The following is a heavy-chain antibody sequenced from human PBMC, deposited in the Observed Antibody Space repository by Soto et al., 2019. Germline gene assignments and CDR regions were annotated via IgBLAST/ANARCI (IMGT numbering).Heavy chain of an antibody. CDR3: ACDSAGGGDY. CDR2: IYSGGST. CDR1: GFTVSSYY. Sequence: EVQLVESGGGLVQPGGSLRLSCAASGFTVSSYYMSWVRQAPGKGLEWVSVIYSGGSTYYADSVKGRFTISRHNSKNKLYLQMNSLSAGGAAGYYCACDSAGGGDYWGQESLVTVSS. J-gene: IGHJ4*02. V-gene: IGHV3-53*04. D-gene: IGHD6-25*01.